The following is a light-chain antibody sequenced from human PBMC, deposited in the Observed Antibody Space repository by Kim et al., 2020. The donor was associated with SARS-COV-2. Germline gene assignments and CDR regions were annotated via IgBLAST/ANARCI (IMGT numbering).Light chain of an antibody. Sequence: GQRVTISCSGRSSNIRSKYVHWYQPLPGTAPQLLIYRNTQRPSGVPDRFSGSKSGTSASLAISGLRSEDEADYYCSAWDDSLSGPVFGGGTQLTVL. CDR3: SAWDDSLSGPV. V-gene: IGLV1-47*01. CDR2: RNT. CDR1: SSNIRSKY. J-gene: IGLJ3*02.